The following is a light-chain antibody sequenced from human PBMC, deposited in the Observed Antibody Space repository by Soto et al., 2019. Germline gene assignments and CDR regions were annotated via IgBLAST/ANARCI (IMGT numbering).Light chain of an antibody. CDR3: ASWDDSLNGVV. CDR2: SNY. J-gene: IGLJ2*01. V-gene: IGLV1-44*01. Sequence: QSVLTQPPSASGTPGQRLTISCSGSTSNIGSNAVNWYQQLPGTAPKLLIYSNYQRPSGVPARFSGSKSGTSASLAISGLQSEDEADYYCASWDDSLNGVVFGGGTKLTVL. CDR1: TSNIGSNA.